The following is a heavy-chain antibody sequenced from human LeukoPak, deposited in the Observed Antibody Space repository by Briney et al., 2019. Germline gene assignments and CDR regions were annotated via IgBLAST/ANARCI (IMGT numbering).Heavy chain of an antibody. CDR1: GFTFTNAW. CDR3: ASTSCYSCWFDP. CDR2: ISSGSTI. D-gene: IGHD2-2*01. J-gene: IGHJ5*02. Sequence: NTGGSLRLSCAASGFTFTNAWMGWARQAPGKGLEWVSYISSGSTIYYADSVKGRFTISRDNAKNSLYLQMNSLRAEDTAVYYCASTSCYSCWFDPWGQGTLVTVSS. V-gene: IGHV3-69-1*01.